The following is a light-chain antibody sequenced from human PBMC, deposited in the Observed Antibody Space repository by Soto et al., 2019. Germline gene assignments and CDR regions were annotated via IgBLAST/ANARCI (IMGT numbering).Light chain of an antibody. J-gene: IGKJ2*01. CDR3: QQRSNWYT. CDR1: QSVSSY. CDR2: DAS. Sequence: ETVLTQSAASLSLSPGERATLSYRASQSVSSYLAWYQQKPGQAPRLLIYDASNRATGIPARFSGSGSGTDFTLTISSLEPEDFAVYYCQQRSNWYTFGQGTKLEIK. V-gene: IGKV3-11*01.